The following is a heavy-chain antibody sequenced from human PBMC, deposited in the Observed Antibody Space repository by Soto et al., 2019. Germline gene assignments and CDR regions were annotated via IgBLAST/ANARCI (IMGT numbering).Heavy chain of an antibody. CDR3: ARDLQTSSTDGLLDP. CDR2: IHYTGST. D-gene: IGHD1-26*01. V-gene: IGHV4-59*01. J-gene: IGHJ5*02. Sequence: SETLSLTCTVSGGSMSRYYWTWIRQPPGKGLAWIGNIHYTGSTNYNPSLKSRVTILLGTSTSQFSLKVSSVTAADTAVYYCARDLQTSSTDGLLDPWGDGTMATV. CDR1: GGSMSRYY.